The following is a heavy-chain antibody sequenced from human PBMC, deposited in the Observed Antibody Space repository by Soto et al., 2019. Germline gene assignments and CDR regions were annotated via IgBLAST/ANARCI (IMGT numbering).Heavy chain of an antibody. J-gene: IGHJ4*02. Sequence: ASVKVSCKASGYTFTGYYMHWVRQAPGQGLEWMGWINPNSGGTNYAQKFQGRVTMTRGTSISTAYMELGRLRSDDTAVYYCARDPSPMVRGAPVDYWGQGTLVTVSS. V-gene: IGHV1-2*02. CDR3: ARDPSPMVRGAPVDY. CDR1: GYTFTGYY. CDR2: INPNSGGT. D-gene: IGHD3-10*01.